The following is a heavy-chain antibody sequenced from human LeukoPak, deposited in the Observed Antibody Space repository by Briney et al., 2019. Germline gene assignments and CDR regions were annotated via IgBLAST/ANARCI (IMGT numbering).Heavy chain of an antibody. CDR2: INPSGGST. Sequence: ASVKVSCKASGYTFTSYYMHWVRQAPGQGLEWMGRINPSGGSTSYAQKFQGRVTMTRDMSTSTVYMELSSLRSEDTAVYYCARDRFDWLLEYYFDYWGQGTLVTVSS. J-gene: IGHJ4*02. D-gene: IGHD3-9*01. V-gene: IGHV1-46*01. CDR3: ARDRFDWLLEYYFDY. CDR1: GYTFTSYY.